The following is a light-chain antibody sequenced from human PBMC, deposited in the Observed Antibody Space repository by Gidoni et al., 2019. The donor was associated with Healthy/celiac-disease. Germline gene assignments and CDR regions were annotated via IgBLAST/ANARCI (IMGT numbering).Light chain of an antibody. V-gene: IGKV2-28*01. Sequence: DIVMTQSPLSLPVTPREPASISCRSSQSLLHSNGYNYLDWYLQKPGQSPQLLIYLGSNRASGVPDRFSGSGSGTDFTLKISRVEAEDVGVYYCMQALQTPWTFXXXTKVEIK. CDR1: QSLLHSNGYNY. J-gene: IGKJ1*01. CDR3: MQALQTPWT. CDR2: LGS.